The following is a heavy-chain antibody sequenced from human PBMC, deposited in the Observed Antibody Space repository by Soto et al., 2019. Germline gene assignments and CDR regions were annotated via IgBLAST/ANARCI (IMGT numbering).Heavy chain of an antibody. V-gene: IGHV3-23*01. J-gene: IGHJ4*02. Sequence: GGSLRLSCTASGFVFSDYALIWVRQAPGKGLEWVSTIGSSGLNTFYADSFKGRFITSRDNLNNTLYLQMNSLRAEDAAVYFCAKVQIYGAWSLGIDFWGQGTPVTVSS. CDR2: IGSSGLNT. CDR3: AKVQIYGAWSLGIDF. D-gene: IGHD4-17*01. CDR1: GFVFSDYA.